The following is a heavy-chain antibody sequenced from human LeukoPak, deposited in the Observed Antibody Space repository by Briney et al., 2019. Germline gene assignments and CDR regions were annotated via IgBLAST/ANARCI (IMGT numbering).Heavy chain of an antibody. CDR2: LSGSGIST. CDR3: AKGRGTGTYYFDY. V-gene: IGHV3-23*01. Sequence: SGGSLRLSCAASGFTFATYAMTWVRQAPGKGLEWVAALSGSGISTYHADSVKGRFTISRANSENTLHLQMDGLRAEDTAVYFCAKGRGTGTYYFDYWGRGILVTVSS. J-gene: IGHJ4*02. D-gene: IGHD3/OR15-3a*01. CDR1: GFTFATYA.